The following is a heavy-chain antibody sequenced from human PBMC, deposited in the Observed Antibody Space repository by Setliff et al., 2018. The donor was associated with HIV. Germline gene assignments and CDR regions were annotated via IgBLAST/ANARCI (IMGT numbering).Heavy chain of an antibody. V-gene: IGHV3-23*01. D-gene: IGHD2-15*01. CDR3: AKDGISGGAYPPYYFDY. CDR2: IRGSGGST. J-gene: IGHJ4*01. Sequence: GGSLRLSCAASGFTFNTYAMSWVRQAPGKGLEWVSVIRGSGGSTFYADSVKGRFTISRDKSKNTLYLQMNGLRVEDTAVYYCAKDGISGGAYPPYYFDYWGHGTLVTVSS. CDR1: GFTFNTYA.